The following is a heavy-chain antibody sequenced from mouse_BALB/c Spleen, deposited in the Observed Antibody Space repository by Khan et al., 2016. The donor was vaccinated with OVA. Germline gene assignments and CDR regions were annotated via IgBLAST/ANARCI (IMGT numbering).Heavy chain of an antibody. CDR2: ISSDGDYT. J-gene: IGHJ3*01. V-gene: IGHV5-6*01. CDR3: ASHLTGSFAY. Sequence: EVHLQEFGGDLVKPGGSLKLSCAASGFTFSSYSMSWVRQTPDKRLDGVATISSDGDYTYFPGSVKGRFPILRDNAKNTLNLQMSSLKSEDTALYYCASHLTGSFAYWGQGTLVTGSA. CDR1: GFTFSSYS. D-gene: IGHD4-1*01.